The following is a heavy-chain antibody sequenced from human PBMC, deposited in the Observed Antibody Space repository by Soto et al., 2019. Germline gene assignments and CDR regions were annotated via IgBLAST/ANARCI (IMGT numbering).Heavy chain of an antibody. CDR2: IIPIFGTA. J-gene: IGHJ6*02. Sequence: QVQLVQSGAEVKKPGSSVKVSCKASGGTFSSYAISWVRQSPGQGLEWMGGIIPIFGTANYAQKFQGRVTITADESTSTAYMELSSLRSEDTAVYYCARHSCCSTPNYYYGMDVWGQGTTVTVSS. V-gene: IGHV1-69*12. CDR1: GGTFSSYA. D-gene: IGHD2-15*01. CDR3: ARHSCCSTPNYYYGMDV.